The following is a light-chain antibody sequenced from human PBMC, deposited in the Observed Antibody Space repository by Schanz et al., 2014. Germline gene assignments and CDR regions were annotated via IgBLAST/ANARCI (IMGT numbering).Light chain of an antibody. CDR3: QQYGISPLT. Sequence: EIVLTQSPATLSVSPGERATLSCRASQSVSSNLAWYQQKPGQAPRLLIYGASTRATGIPARFSGSGSGTEFTLTISSLQSEDFAVYYCQQYGISPLTFGRGTKVEIK. V-gene: IGKV3-15*01. CDR1: QSVSSN. J-gene: IGKJ4*01. CDR2: GAS.